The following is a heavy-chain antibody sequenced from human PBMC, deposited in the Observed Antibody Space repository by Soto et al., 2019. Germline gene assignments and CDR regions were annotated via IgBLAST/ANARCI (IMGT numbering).Heavy chain of an antibody. J-gene: IGHJ3*02. CDR2: TYYRSKWYN. V-gene: IGHV6-1*01. Sequence: PSHTLAVTCSISGDSVSSNSAAWNWISQSPSRGLEWLGRTYYRSKWYNDYAVSVKSRITINPDTSKNQFSLQLNSVTPEDTAVYYCARDFKDAFDIWGQGTMVTVSS. CDR1: GDSVSSNSAA. CDR3: ARDFKDAFDI.